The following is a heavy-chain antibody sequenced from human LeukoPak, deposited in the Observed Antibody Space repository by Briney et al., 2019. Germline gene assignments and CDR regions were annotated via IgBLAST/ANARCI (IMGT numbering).Heavy chain of an antibody. J-gene: IGHJ4*02. D-gene: IGHD2-15*01. CDR2: ISSTITTI. V-gene: IGHV3-11*04. Sequence: GGSLRLSCAASGLSFSGYYMSWIRQAPGKGLEWISYISSTITTIYYSESVKGRFTISRDNAKNTLYLQMSSLRAEDTAVYYCARGDCSATSCYYFDNWGQGTLVTVSS. CDR1: GLSFSGYY. CDR3: ARGDCSATSCYYFDN.